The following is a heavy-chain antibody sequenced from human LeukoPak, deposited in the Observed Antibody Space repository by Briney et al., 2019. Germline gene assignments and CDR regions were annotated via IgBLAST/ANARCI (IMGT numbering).Heavy chain of an antibody. D-gene: IGHD7-27*01. J-gene: IGHJ4*02. CDR3: ARDPITGDRFDY. CDR2: TYYRSKWYN. V-gene: IGHV6-1*01. CDR1: GDTVSSNRAA. Sequence: SQTLSLTCAISGDTVSSNRAAWNWIRQSPSRGIEWLGRTYYRSKWYNHYAPSVKSRITINPDTSKNQFSRQLNSVTPEDTAVYYCARDPITGDRFDYWGQGTLVTVSS.